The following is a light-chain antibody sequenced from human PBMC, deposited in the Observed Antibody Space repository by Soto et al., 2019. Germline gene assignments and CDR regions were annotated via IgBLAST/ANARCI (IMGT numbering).Light chain of an antibody. CDR3: QQYNSYSRT. CDR1: QSIGDS. Sequence: DVQMTQSPSTLSASVGARVTITCRASQSIGDSLAWYQQKPGKAPYLLISDVSSLERGVPSRFSGSGSGTECTLTLRSMQPDDCATFDCQQYNSYSRTFGQGTKVDIK. V-gene: IGKV1-5*01. CDR2: DVS. J-gene: IGKJ1*01.